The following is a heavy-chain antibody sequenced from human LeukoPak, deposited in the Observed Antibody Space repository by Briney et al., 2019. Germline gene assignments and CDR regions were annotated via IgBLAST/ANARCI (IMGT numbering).Heavy chain of an antibody. V-gene: IGHV4-4*07. Sequence: KPSDTLSLTCTVSSGSISSYYWSWIRQPAGEGLEWIGHIYATGSTNYNPSLKSRVTMSVDTSKNQFSLKLNSVTAADTAVYYCARGSGAKKGYSSGWRYWYYFDYWGQGTLVTVSS. CDR2: IYATGST. J-gene: IGHJ4*02. D-gene: IGHD6-19*01. CDR1: SGSISSYY. CDR3: ARGSGAKKGYSSGWRYWYYFDY.